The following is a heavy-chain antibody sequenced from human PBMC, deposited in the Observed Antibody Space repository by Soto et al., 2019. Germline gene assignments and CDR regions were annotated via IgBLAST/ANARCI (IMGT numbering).Heavy chain of an antibody. V-gene: IGHV3-72*01. CDR3: TRVRLGSIRSSDY. Sequence: EVQLVESGGGLVQPEGSLRLSCAASGFTFSDHYMDWVRQAPGKGLEWVGRIKNKANSYTTEYAAPVKSRFIISRDDSKNSVFLQMNLLKPDDTAVYYCTRVRLGSIRSSDYWGQGILVTVSS. D-gene: IGHD3-3*02. J-gene: IGHJ4*02. CDR2: IKNKANSYTT. CDR1: GFTFSDHY.